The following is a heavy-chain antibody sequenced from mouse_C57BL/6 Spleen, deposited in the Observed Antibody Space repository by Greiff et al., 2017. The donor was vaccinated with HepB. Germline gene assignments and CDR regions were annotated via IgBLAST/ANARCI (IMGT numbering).Heavy chain of an antibody. Sequence: QVQLQQSGAELVRPGASVTLSCKASGYTFTDYEMHWVKQTPVHGLEWIGAIDPETGGTAYNQKFKGKAILTADKSSSTAYMELRSLTSEDSADYYCTRALNYGNYNYWGQGTTLTVSS. CDR3: TRALNYGNYNY. J-gene: IGHJ2*01. CDR2: IDPETGGT. V-gene: IGHV1-15*01. D-gene: IGHD2-1*01. CDR1: GYTFTDYE.